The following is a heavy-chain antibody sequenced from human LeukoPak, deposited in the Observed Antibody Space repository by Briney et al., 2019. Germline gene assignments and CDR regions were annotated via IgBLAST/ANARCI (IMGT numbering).Heavy chain of an antibody. CDR2: ISHTAST. D-gene: IGHD5-24*01. V-gene: IGHV4-59*11. CDR3: AREKSPERKTWLQLGAFDV. CDR1: GGSMSHH. J-gene: IGHJ3*01. Sequence: PSETLSLTCTVSGGSMSHHWSWIRQSPGKGLEWIGYISHTASTNYNPSLKRRVTLSIDTSKSQLSFQLTSVTAADTGVYYCAREKSPERKTWLQLGAFDVWGQGTVVTVSS.